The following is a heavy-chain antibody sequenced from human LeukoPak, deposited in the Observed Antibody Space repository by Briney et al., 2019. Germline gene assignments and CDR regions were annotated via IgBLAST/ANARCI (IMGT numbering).Heavy chain of an antibody. Sequence: GASLQISCKGSGYRFTSDWIGWVRQLPGKGLEWMGIIYPGDSDTRYSPSFQGQVTISADKSVNTAYLQWSSLKASDTAMYYCARLRGSYLSPFDYWGQGTLVTVSS. CDR3: ARLRGSYLSPFDY. V-gene: IGHV5-51*01. D-gene: IGHD1-26*01. CDR1: GYRFTSDW. CDR2: IYPGDSDT. J-gene: IGHJ4*02.